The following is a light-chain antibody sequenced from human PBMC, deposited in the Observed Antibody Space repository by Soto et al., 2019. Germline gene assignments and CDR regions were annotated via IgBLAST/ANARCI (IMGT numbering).Light chain of an antibody. Sequence: SALTQPASVSGSPGQSITISCTGTSSDVGGYNHVSWYQQQPGKAPKFMIYDVSNRPSGVSNRFSGSKSGNTASLTISGLQAEDEADYYCCSYTTSNTRQIVFGTGTKVTVL. V-gene: IGLV2-14*01. CDR1: SSDVGGYNH. J-gene: IGLJ1*01. CDR2: DVS. CDR3: CSYTTSNTRQIV.